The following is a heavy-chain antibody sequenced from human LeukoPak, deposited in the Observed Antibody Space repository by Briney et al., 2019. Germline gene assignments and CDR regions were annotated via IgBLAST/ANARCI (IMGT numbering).Heavy chain of an antibody. Sequence: GGSLRLSCAASGFTFSGYSMNWVRQAPGKGLEWVSSISTTSDYIHCADSLKGRVAISRDNAKSSLYLQMNSLRAEDTAVYYCARGGIYSQGFDYWGQGSLVTVSS. V-gene: IGHV3-21*01. CDR2: ISTTSDYI. D-gene: IGHD6-13*01. CDR1: GFTFSGYS. J-gene: IGHJ4*02. CDR3: ARGGIYSQGFDY.